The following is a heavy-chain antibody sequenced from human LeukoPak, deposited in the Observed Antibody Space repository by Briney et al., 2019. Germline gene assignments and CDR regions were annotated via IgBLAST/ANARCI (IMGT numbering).Heavy chain of an antibody. D-gene: IGHD5-12*01. J-gene: IGHJ4*02. CDR3: AKADDTVATNFDS. CDR2: SRGNGGRT. CDR1: GFTFSTYA. Sequence: GVSLRLSCAASGFTFSTYAMSWVRQAPGKGLEWVSASRGNGGRTDYADPVEGRFTTSRDNSKNTVYLQMNSLRAEDTAVYYCAKADDTVATNFDSWGQGTLVTVSS. V-gene: IGHV3-23*01.